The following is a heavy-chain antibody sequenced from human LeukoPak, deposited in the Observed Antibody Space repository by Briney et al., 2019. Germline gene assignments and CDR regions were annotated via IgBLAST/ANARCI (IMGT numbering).Heavy chain of an antibody. V-gene: IGHV3-30*09. J-gene: IGHJ4*02. D-gene: IGHD6-6*01. CDR1: GYSISSGY. Sequence: LTCTVSGYSISSGYYWGWIRQPPGKGLEWVAIISYESHKDYADSVKGRFAISRDNSKNSLYLQMNSLKTEDTAVYYCARESPSLFHFDFWGQGTLVTVSS. CDR2: ISYESHK. CDR3: ARESPSLFHFDF.